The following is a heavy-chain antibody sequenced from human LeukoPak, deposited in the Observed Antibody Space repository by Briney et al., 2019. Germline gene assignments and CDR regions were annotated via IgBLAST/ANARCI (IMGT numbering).Heavy chain of an antibody. CDR1: GFTFSSYA. CDR2: ISGSGGST. V-gene: IGHV3-23*01. D-gene: IGHD6-19*01. CDR3: AKDRYSSGWYSSSDY. Sequence: GGSLRLSCAASGFTFSSYAMSWVRQAPGKGLEWVSAISGSGGSTNYADSVKGRFTISRDNSKNTLYLQMNSLRAEDTAVYYCAKDRYSSGWYSSSDYWGQGTLVTVSS. J-gene: IGHJ4*02.